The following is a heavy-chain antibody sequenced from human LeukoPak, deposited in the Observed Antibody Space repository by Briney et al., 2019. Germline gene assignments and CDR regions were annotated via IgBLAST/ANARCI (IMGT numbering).Heavy chain of an antibody. D-gene: IGHD2-21*02. CDR1: GFIFSSYV. J-gene: IGHJ4*02. CDR3: AKLSLGDFEYFDY. CDR2: ISVAGATT. V-gene: IGHV3-23*01. Sequence: GGSLRLSCVSSGFIFSSYVMSWVRQAPGKGLEWVSSISVAGATTDYADSVKGRFAISRDNSKSTVYLQMNGLRVEDTALYYCAKLSLGDFEYFDYWGQGTLVTVSS.